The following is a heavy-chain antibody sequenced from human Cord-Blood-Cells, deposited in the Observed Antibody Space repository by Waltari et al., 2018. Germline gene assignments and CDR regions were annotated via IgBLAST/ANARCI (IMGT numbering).Heavy chain of an antibody. V-gene: IGHV1-46*01. Sequence: QVQLVQSGAEVKKPGASVKVSCKASGYPFPSSYRHWVPQAPGQGLEWMGIINPSGGSTSYAQKFQGRVTMTRDTSTSTVYMELSSLRSEDTAVYYCAREGVSIGWLRRSGSYYFDYWGQGTLVTVSS. CDR2: INPSGGST. CDR3: AREGVSIGWLRRSGSYYFDY. J-gene: IGHJ4*02. D-gene: IGHD1-26*01. CDR1: GYPFPSSY.